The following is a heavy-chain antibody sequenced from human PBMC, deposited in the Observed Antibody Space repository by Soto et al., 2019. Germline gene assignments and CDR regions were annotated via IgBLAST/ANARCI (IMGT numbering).Heavy chain of an antibody. J-gene: IGHJ4*02. CDR2: INPARGST. Sequence: QVQLVQSGAEVKKPGASVKLSCRTSGYTFTHYYIHWVRQAPGQGLEWLAIINPARGSTNYAQDFQGRVTWTMDTSTTTVYMERSGLRAGDPAIFYCARDLAAGDHWGQGTLVTVSS. CDR1: GYTFTHYY. CDR3: ARDLAAGDH. V-gene: IGHV1-46*01. D-gene: IGHD6-13*01.